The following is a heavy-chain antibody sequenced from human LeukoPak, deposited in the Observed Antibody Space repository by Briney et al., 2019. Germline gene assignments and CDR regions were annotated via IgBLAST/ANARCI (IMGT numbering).Heavy chain of an antibody. J-gene: IGHJ4*02. Sequence: GCPRLSSAASGVTFTTYAMSWGPHAPGKRLGWVSGLSTTGDTAHYAASVKVRFTISRANSKNTMYLQMSSLRAQDPALNYFATGIGTGLWTFDSWGLGALVTVSS. CDR1: GVTFTTYA. CDR3: ATGIGTGLWTFDS. D-gene: IGHD6-19*01. CDR2: LSTTGDTA. V-gene: IGHV3-23*01.